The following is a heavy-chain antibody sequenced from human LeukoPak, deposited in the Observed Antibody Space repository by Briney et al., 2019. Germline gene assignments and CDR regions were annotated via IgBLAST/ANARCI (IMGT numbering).Heavy chain of an antibody. CDR2: IYYSGST. CDR1: GGSISSYY. V-gene: IGHV4-59*01. J-gene: IGHJ4*02. D-gene: IGHD2-2*01. Sequence: SETLSLTCTVSGGSISSYYWSWIRQPPGKGLEWIGYIYYSGSTNYNPSLKSRVTISVDTSKNQFSLKLSSVTAADTAVYYCARSWETQLGFDYWGQGTLVTVSS. CDR3: ARSWETQLGFDY.